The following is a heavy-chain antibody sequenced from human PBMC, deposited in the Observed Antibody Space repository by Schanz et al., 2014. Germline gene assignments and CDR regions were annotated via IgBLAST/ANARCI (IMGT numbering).Heavy chain of an antibody. CDR1: GFTFSNHG. Sequence: QVQLVESGGGVVQPGRSLRLSCAASGFTFSNHGMHRVRQSPGKGLEWVALIWYDGSNEYYADSVKGRFTISRDNAENTLYLQMNSLRVEDTAVYYCAMGGYQLHHWGQGTLVTVSS. V-gene: IGHV3-33*03. D-gene: IGHD1-7*01. CDR2: IWYDGSNE. CDR3: AMGGYQLHH. J-gene: IGHJ4*02.